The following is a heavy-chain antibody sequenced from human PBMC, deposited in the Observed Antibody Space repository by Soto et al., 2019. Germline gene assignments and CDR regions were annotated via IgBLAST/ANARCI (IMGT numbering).Heavy chain of an antibody. J-gene: IGHJ6*02. Sequence: SETLSLTCTVSGGAINDYYWSWIRQPPGKGLEWIGHMYYSGSTSYNPSLNSRVTSSLYTSNNQFSLKLSSVTAADTAVYYCARGVGGYGTYYYYGLDVWGPGTTVTVSS. CDR2: MYYSGST. CDR1: GGAINDYY. V-gene: IGHV4-59*01. D-gene: IGHD6-13*01. CDR3: ARGVGGYGTYYYYGLDV.